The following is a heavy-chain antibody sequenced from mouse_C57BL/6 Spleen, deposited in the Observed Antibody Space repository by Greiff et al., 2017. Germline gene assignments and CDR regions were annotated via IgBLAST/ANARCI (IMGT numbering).Heavy chain of an antibody. Sequence: DVKLVESGGGLVKPGGSLKLSCAASGFTFSDYGMHWVRQAPEKGLEWVAYISSGSSTIYYADTVKGRFTTSRDNAKNTLFLQMTSLRSEDTAMYYCARTTVVATDYGGQGTSVTVSS. D-gene: IGHD1-1*01. CDR3: ARTTVVATDY. CDR1: GFTFSDYG. CDR2: ISSGSSTI. V-gene: IGHV5-17*01. J-gene: IGHJ4*01.